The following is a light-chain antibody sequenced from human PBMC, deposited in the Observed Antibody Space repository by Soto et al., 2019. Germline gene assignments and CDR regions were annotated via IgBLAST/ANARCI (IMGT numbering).Light chain of an antibody. CDR2: EVN. CDR1: SSDVGGYKF. V-gene: IGLV2-14*01. CDR3: SSYTTSDTLYV. J-gene: IGLJ1*01. Sequence: QSALTQPASVSASPGQSITISCTGTSSDVGGYKFVSWYQHHPGKAPKLMIYEVNNRPSGVSNRFSGSKSGNTASLTISGLQAEDEADYYCSSYTTSDTLYVFGTGTKVTVL.